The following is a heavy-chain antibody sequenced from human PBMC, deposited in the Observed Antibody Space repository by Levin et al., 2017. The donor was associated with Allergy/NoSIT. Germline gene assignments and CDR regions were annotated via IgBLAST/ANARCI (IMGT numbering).Heavy chain of an antibody. CDR2: TYYRSKWIN. V-gene: IGHV6-1*01. CDR1: GDSVSSNCAA. Sequence: SCAISGDSVSSNCAAWNWIRPSPSSGFEWLGRTYYRSKWINEYAESVKSLISVNPDTSKNQFSLHLNSVTPDDTALYYCTRGPGRGYGMDVWGQGTTVTVSS. CDR3: TRGPGRGYGMDV. J-gene: IGHJ6*02.